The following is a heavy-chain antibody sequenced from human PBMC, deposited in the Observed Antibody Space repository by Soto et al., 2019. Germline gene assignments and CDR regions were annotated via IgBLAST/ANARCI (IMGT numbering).Heavy chain of an antibody. CDR2: IMGSGGKT. CDR1: GFSFRSYP. J-gene: IGHJ4*02. D-gene: IGHD1-20*01. CDR3: AKGGDNWYFDY. V-gene: IGHV3-23*01. Sequence: EVQLLESGGGLVQPGGSLRLSCAASGFSFRSYPMNWVRQAPGKGLESVAVIMGSGGKTYYADSVQGRFTISRDASKSTVFLPMNSRRADDTATYYCAKGGDNWYFDYRGQGTLVTVTS.